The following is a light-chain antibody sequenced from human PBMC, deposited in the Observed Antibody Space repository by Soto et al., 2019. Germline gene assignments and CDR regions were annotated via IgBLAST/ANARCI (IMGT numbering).Light chain of an antibody. Sequence: GLTQSPCTLSLSTGEKAALSCRASQSVSSNYLAWYQQKPGQAPRLLIYDASSRATGIPDRFSGSGSGTDFTLAISRLEPEDFAVYYCQQYGISPQTFGHRTKVDIK. CDR2: DAS. CDR3: QQYGISPQT. CDR1: QSVSSNY. V-gene: IGKV3-20*01. J-gene: IGKJ1*01.